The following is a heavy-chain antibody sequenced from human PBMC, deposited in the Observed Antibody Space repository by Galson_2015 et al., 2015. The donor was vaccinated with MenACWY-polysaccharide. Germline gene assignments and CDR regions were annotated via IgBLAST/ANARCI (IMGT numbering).Heavy chain of an antibody. V-gene: IGHV3-7*01. CDR3: ARGRITIGP. CDR2: IKQDGSEE. J-gene: IGHJ5*02. D-gene: IGHD3-3*01. Sequence: SLRLSCAASGFTVSGYWMTWVRQAPGKGLEWVANIKQDGSEENYVDSVEGRSTISRDNAKNSLYLQMNSLRAEDTAVYYCARGRITIGPWGQGTLVTVSS. CDR1: GFTVSGYW.